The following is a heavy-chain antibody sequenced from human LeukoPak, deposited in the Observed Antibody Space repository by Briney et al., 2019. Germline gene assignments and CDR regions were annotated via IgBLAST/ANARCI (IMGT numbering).Heavy chain of an antibody. Sequence: QPGGSLRLSCAASGFTFSSYVMAWVRQPPGKGREWVSAISGSGGSTYYADSVQGRFTISRDNSKNTMYLQVSSLRAEDTAVYYCARRRYCSGGSCYSRDAFDIWGQGTMVTVSS. CDR2: ISGSGGST. J-gene: IGHJ3*02. CDR3: ARRRYCSGGSCYSRDAFDI. D-gene: IGHD2-15*01. V-gene: IGHV3-23*01. CDR1: GFTFSSYV.